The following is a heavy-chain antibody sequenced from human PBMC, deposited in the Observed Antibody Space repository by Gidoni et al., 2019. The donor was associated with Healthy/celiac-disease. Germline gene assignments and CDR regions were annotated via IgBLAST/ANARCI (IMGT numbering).Heavy chain of an antibody. Sequence: QVQLVESGGGVVQPGRSLRLSCAASGFTFSSYAMHWVRQAPGKGLEWVAVISYDGSNKYYADSVKGRFTISRDNSKNTLYLQMNSLRAEDTAVYYCARDGLVSGWDFDYWGQGTLVTVSS. D-gene: IGHD6-19*01. CDR2: ISYDGSNK. CDR1: GFTFSSYA. J-gene: IGHJ4*02. V-gene: IGHV3-30-3*01. CDR3: ARDGLVSGWDFDY.